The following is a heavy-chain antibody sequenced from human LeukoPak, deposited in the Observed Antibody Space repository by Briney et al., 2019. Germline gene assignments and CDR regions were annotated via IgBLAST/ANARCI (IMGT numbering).Heavy chain of an antibody. J-gene: IGHJ4*02. CDR3: AKAMAPFYDYFDY. CDR2: ISGSGGST. Sequence: GGSLRLSCAASGFTFGSYAMSWVRQAPGKGLEWVSAISGSGGSTYYADSVKGRFTISRDNSKNTLYLQMNSLRAEDTAVYYCAKAMAPFYDYFDYWGQGTLVTVSS. D-gene: IGHD3-10*01. CDR1: GFTFGSYA. V-gene: IGHV3-23*01.